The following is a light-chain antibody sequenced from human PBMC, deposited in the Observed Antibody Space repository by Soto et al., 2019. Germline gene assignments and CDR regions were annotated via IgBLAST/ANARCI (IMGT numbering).Light chain of an antibody. CDR1: SSDVGSYNL. Sequence: QSALTQPASVSGSPGQSITISCTGTSSDVGSYNLVSWYQQHPGKAPRLMIYEGTKRPSGVSNRFSGFKSGNAASLTVSGLQAEDEAEYYCCSYGGSLYVFGTGTKVTVL. CDR2: EGT. J-gene: IGLJ1*01. V-gene: IGLV2-23*01. CDR3: CSYGGSLYV.